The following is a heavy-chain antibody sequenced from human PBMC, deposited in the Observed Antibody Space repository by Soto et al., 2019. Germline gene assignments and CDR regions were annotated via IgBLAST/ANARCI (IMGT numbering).Heavy chain of an antibody. J-gene: IGHJ6*02. V-gene: IGHV1-69*13. Sequence: VKVSCKASGGTFSSYAISWVRQAPGQGLEWMGGIIPIFGTANYAQKFQGRVTITADESTSTAYMELSSLRSEDTAVYYCASANIVLMVYALTGAYGMDVWGQGTTVTVSS. D-gene: IGHD2-8*01. CDR2: IIPIFGTA. CDR3: ASANIVLMVYALTGAYGMDV. CDR1: GGTFSSYA.